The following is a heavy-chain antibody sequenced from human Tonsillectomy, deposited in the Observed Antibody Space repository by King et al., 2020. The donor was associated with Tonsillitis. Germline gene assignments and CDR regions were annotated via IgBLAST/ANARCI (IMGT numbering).Heavy chain of an antibody. V-gene: IGHV4-59*01. Sequence: VQLQESGPGLVKPSETLSLTCTVSGDSISSYYWSWIRQPPGKGLEWIGYIYYSGSTNYNPSLKSRVTISVDTSKNQFSLKLSSVTAADTAVYYCARDRKVEGNNNYGMDVWGQGTTVTVSS. CDR3: ARDRKVEGNNNYGMDV. J-gene: IGHJ6*02. CDR1: GDSISSYY. D-gene: IGHD1-14*01. CDR2: IYYSGST.